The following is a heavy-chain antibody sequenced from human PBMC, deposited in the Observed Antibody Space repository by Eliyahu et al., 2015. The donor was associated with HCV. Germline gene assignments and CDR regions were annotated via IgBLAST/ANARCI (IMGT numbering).Heavy chain of an antibody. CDR2: IISTGTDT. Sequence: EVQLVESGGGLVKPGGSLRLXCAXSGFTFXSQSMIWVRQAPGEXLEWXSSIISTGTDTYYADSVKGRFTVSRDNAKNSLYLQMNSLRAEDTAVYYCARASLYGSGWGTGHWGQGTLVTVSS. V-gene: IGHV3-21*01. CDR3: ARASLYGSGWGTGH. D-gene: IGHD3-10*01. J-gene: IGHJ4*02. CDR1: GFTFXSQS.